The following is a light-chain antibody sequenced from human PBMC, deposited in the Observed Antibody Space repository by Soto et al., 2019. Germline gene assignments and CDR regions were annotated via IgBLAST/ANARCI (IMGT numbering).Light chain of an antibody. CDR1: QSVNFY. CDR2: GAS. Sequence: EIVLTQSPGSLSLSPGERATLSCRASQSVNFYLAWYQQKPGQAPRLLISGASSRATDVPDRFSGSGSGTDFSLTISRLEPEDFAVYYCQQYGDSPVTFGQGTKVDIK. V-gene: IGKV3-20*01. CDR3: QQYGDSPVT. J-gene: IGKJ1*01.